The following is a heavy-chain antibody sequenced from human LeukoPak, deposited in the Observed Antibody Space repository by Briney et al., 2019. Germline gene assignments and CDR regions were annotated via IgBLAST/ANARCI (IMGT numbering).Heavy chain of an antibody. D-gene: IGHD5-18*01. CDR1: GFTFSKYA. V-gene: IGHV3-30*02. J-gene: IGHJ4*02. CDR2: IRYDGSKK. Sequence: GGSLRLSCAASGFTFSKYAMHWVRQAPGKGLEWVAFIRYDGSKKYYTDSVEGRLTISRDNSKNTLYLQMNSLRAEDTAVYYCAKDRAEYSYAHNGLDYWGQGTLVTVSS. CDR3: AKDRAEYSYAHNGLDY.